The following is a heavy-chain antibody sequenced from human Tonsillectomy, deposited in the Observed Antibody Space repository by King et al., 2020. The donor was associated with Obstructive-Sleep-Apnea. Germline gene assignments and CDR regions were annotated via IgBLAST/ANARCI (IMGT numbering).Heavy chain of an antibody. CDR3: ARAHPLGYCSSTSCYLDWFDP. CDR1: GGSISSGGYY. CDR2: IYYSGST. J-gene: IGHJ5*02. D-gene: IGHD2-2*01. Sequence: QLQESGPGLVKPSQTLSLTCTVSGGSISSGGYYWSWIRQHPGKGLEWIGYIYYSGSTYYNPSLKSRVTISVDTSKNQFSLKLSSVTAADTAVYYCARAHPLGYCSSTSCYLDWFDPWGQGTLVTVSS. V-gene: IGHV4-31*03.